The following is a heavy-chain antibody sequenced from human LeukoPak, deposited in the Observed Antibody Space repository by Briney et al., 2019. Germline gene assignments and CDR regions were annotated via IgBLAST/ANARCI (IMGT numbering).Heavy chain of an antibody. CDR1: GFSFSSYN. CDR3: ARDPYSGTYGDTYYYYMDV. V-gene: IGHV3-21*01. D-gene: IGHD1-26*01. Sequence: PGGSLGLSCAASGFSFSSYNMNWVRQTPGKGLEWVSSITSSSTYTFYADSVKGRFTISRDNARNSLYLQMNSLRAEDTAVYYCARDPYSGTYGDTYYYYMDVWGKGTTVTISS. CDR2: ITSSSTYT. J-gene: IGHJ6*03.